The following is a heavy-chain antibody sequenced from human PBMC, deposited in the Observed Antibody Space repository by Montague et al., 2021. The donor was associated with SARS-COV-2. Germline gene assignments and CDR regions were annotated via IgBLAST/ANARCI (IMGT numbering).Heavy chain of an antibody. V-gene: IGHV3-33*01. D-gene: IGHD6-13*01. Sequence: SLRLSCAASGFTFSSYGMHWVRQAPGKGLEWAAIIWYDGSKNYYADSVKGRFTISRGNSKNTLYLQMNTLRAEDTAVYYCARDSSSGSDWYYYYGMDVWGQGTTVTVSS. CDR3: ARDSSSGSDWYYYYGMDV. CDR2: IWYDGSKN. J-gene: IGHJ6*02. CDR1: GFTFSSYG.